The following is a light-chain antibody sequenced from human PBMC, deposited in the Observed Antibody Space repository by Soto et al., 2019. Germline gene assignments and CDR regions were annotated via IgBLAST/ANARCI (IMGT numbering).Light chain of an antibody. CDR1: QSISSY. CDR2: AAS. J-gene: IGKJ1*01. CDR3: QQSYSTPQT. V-gene: IGKV1-39*01. Sequence: DIQMTQSPSSLSASVGDRVTITCRASQSISSYLNWYQQKPGKAPKLLIYAASSLQSGVPSRFSGSRSGTDFTLTISSLQPEDFATYYCQQSYSTPQTFGQGTKV.